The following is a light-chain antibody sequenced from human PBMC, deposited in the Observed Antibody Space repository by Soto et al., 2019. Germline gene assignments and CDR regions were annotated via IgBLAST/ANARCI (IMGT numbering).Light chain of an antibody. CDR3: QQSSNIPWT. V-gene: IGKV1-39*01. CDR1: QYVDRY. Sequence: DIQMTQSPSSLSASVGDSVTITCRTSQYVDRYLSWYQQIPGRAPKLLIYSASSLVTGVPPRFRGSASGTEFTLSISSLQREDFATYFCQQSSNIPWTSGQGTKVDI. CDR2: SAS. J-gene: IGKJ1*01.